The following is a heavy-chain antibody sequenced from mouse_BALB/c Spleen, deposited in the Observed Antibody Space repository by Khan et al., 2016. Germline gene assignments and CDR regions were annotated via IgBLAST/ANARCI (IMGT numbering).Heavy chain of an antibody. CDR2: ISYTGST. CDR3: ARSPTATRYFDV. CDR1: GYSITSDYA. J-gene: IGHJ1*01. V-gene: IGHV3-2*02. D-gene: IGHD1-2*01. Sequence: EVQLQESGPGLVKPSQSLSLTCTVTGYSITSDYAWNWIRQFPGNKLEWMGYISYTGSTRYNPSLKSRISFTRDTSKNQFFLQLNSVTTEDTVTYYGARSPTATRYFDVWGAGTTVTVSS.